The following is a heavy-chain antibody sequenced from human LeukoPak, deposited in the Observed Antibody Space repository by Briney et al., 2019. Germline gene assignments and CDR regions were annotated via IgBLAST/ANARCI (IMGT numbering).Heavy chain of an antibody. D-gene: IGHD6-13*01. Sequence: GGSLRLSCAASGFTFGNAWMSWVRQAPGKGLEWVANIKQDGSEKYYVDSVKGRFTISRDNAKNSLYLQMNSLRAEDTAVYYCARGTVAAAGYYYFDYWGQGTQVTVSS. CDR3: ARGTVAAAGYYYFDY. J-gene: IGHJ4*02. CDR1: GFTFGNAW. V-gene: IGHV3-7*04. CDR2: IKQDGSEK.